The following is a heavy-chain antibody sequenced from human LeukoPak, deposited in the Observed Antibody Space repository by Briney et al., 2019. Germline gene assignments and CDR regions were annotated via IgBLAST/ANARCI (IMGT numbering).Heavy chain of an antibody. CDR2: INHSGST. Sequence: SETLSLTCAVYGGSFSGYYWSWIRQPPGKGLEWIGEINHSGSTNYNPSLKSRVTISVDTFKNQFSLKLSSVTAADTAVYYCARDPVLLWFGESETGDAFDIWGQGTMVSVSS. CDR1: GGSFSGYY. CDR3: ARDPVLLWFGESETGDAFDI. J-gene: IGHJ3*02. V-gene: IGHV4-34*01. D-gene: IGHD3-10*01.